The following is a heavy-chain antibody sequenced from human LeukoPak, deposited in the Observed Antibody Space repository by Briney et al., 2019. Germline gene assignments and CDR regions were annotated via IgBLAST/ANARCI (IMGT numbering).Heavy chain of an antibody. CDR2: IYHSGST. Sequence: SETLSLTCTVSGYSISSGYYWGWIQQPPGKGLEWIGSIYHSGSTYYNPSLKSRVTISVDTSKNQFSLKLSSVTAADTAVYYCARDSVGIVATIFDYWGQGTLVTVSS. CDR1: GYSISSGYY. D-gene: IGHD5-12*01. J-gene: IGHJ4*02. V-gene: IGHV4-38-2*02. CDR3: ARDSVGIVATIFDY.